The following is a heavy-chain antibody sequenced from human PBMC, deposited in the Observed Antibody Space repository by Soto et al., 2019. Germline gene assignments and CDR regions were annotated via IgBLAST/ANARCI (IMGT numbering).Heavy chain of an antibody. CDR1: GFTFSSYA. CDR2: ISSSGGST. D-gene: IGHD6-6*01. J-gene: IGHJ6*02. Sequence: EVQLLESGGGLVQPGGSLRLSCAASGFTFSSYAMTWVRQAPGKGLEWVSAISSSGGSTYYADSVKGRFTISRDNSKNTLYLQMNSLRAEDTAVYYCAQHPPIEYRSLGYGMDVWGQGTTVTVSS. V-gene: IGHV3-23*01. CDR3: AQHPPIEYRSLGYGMDV.